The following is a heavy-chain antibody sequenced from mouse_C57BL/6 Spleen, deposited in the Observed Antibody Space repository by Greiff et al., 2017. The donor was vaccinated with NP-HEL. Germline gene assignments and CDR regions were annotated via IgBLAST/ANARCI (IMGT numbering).Heavy chain of an antibody. CDR1: GYTFTSYW. Sequence: VQLQQSGAELVMPGASVKLSCKASGYTFTSYWMHWVKQRPGQGLEWIGEIDPSDSYTNYNQKFKGKSTLTVDKSSSTAYMQLSSLTSEDSAVYYCARVITTVGPYYYAMDYWGQGTSVTVSS. CDR3: ARVITTVGPYYYAMDY. J-gene: IGHJ4*01. V-gene: IGHV1-69*01. D-gene: IGHD1-1*01. CDR2: IDPSDSYT.